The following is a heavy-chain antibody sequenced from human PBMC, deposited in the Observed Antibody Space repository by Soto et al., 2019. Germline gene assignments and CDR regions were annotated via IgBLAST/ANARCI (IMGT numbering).Heavy chain of an antibody. J-gene: IGHJ4*02. Sequence: GGSLRLSCAASGFPFSNYGMHWVRQAPGKGLDWVAVIWYDGTNKDYADSVKGRFTISRDNSKNTLFLQMNNLRVDDTAVYYCASSINWGQGTLVTVSS. CDR3: ASSIN. CDR1: GFPFSNYG. CDR2: IWYDGTNK. V-gene: IGHV3-33*01.